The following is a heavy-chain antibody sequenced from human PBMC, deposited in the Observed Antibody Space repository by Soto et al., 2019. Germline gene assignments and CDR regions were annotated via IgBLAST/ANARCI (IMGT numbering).Heavy chain of an antibody. CDR1: GFTLGKYT. D-gene: IGHD3-9*01. V-gene: IGHV3-23*01. J-gene: IGHJ4*02. Sequence: TGGSLRLSCAASGFTLGKYTMGWVRQAPGKGLEWVAESFSTGGTEYADSVKGRFTISRDNSRNMLFLQMNSLGVEDTALYYCARDREPDGIWTFDSWGQGTLVTVSS. CDR3: ARDREPDGIWTFDS. CDR2: SFSTGGT.